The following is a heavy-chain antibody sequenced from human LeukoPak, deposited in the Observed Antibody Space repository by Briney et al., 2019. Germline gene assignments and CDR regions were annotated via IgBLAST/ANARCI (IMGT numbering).Heavy chain of an antibody. V-gene: IGHV1-24*01. CDR1: GYTLTELS. J-gene: IGHJ4*02. D-gene: IGHD2-2*01. CDR3: ARVVWAYCSGTSCYSPDY. Sequence: GASVKVSCKVSGYTLTELSMHWVRQAPGKGLEWMGGFDPEDGETIYAQKFQGRVTMTEDTSTSTAYMELRSLRSDDTAVYYCARVVWAYCSGTSCYSPDYWGQGTLVTVSS. CDR2: FDPEDGET.